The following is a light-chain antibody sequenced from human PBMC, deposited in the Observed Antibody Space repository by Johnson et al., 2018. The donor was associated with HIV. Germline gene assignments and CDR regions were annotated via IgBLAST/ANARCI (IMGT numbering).Light chain of an antibody. CDR3: GTWDNSLSAYV. CDR1: SSNIGNNY. J-gene: IGLJ1*01. Sequence: QPPSVSAAPGQKVTISCSGSSSNIGNNYVSWYQQLPGTAPKLLIYDNNKRPSGIPDRFSGSKSGTSATLGITGLQTGDEADYYCGTWDNSLSAYVFGTGSKVTVL. CDR2: DNN. V-gene: IGLV1-51*01.